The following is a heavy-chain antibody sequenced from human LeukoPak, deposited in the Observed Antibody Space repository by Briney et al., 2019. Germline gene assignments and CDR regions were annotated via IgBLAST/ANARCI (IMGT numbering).Heavy chain of an antibody. D-gene: IGHD5-24*01. Sequence: SETLSLTCAVYGGSFSGYYWSWIRQPPGKGLEWIGEINHSGSTNYNPSLKSRVTISVDTSKNQFSLKLSSVTAADTAVYYCATLRDGYNSHYFDYWGQGTLVTVSS. V-gene: IGHV4-34*01. CDR1: GGSFSGYY. CDR2: INHSGST. CDR3: ATLRDGYNSHYFDY. J-gene: IGHJ4*02.